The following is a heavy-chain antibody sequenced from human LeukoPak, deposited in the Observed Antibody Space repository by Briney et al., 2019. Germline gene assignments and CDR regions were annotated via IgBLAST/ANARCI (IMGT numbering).Heavy chain of an antibody. V-gene: IGHV4-59*01. D-gene: IGHD5-18*01. CDR2: IYYTGST. J-gene: IGHJ5*02. CDR1: GGSISSYY. Sequence: SETLSLTCIISGGSISSYYWSWIRQPPGKGLEWIGYIYYTGSTNHNPSLKSRVTISVDTSKNQSSLKLSSVTAADTAVYYCARGVYNYGGHNWFDPWGQGTLVTVSS. CDR3: ARGVYNYGGHNWFDP.